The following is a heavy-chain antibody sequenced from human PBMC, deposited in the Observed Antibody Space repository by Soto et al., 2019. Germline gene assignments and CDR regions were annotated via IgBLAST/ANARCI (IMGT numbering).Heavy chain of an antibody. CDR3: ARVVGVRGVYYFDY. CDR1: GFTFSSYS. Sequence: EVQLVESGGGLVKPGGSLRLSCAASGFTFSSYSMNWVRQAPGKGLEWVSSISSSSSYIYYADSVKGRFTISRDNTKNSLYLQMNSLRAEDTAVYYCARVVGVRGVYYFDYWGQGTLVTVSS. D-gene: IGHD3-10*01. CDR2: ISSSSSYI. J-gene: IGHJ4*02. V-gene: IGHV3-21*01.